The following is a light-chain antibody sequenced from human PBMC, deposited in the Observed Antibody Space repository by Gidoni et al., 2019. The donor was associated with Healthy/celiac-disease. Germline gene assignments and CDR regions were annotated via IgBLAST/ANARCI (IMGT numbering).Light chain of an antibody. CDR1: SSNIGSNT. V-gene: IGLV1-44*01. J-gene: IGLJ2*01. CDR3: AAWDDSLNGVV. Sequence: LTQPPSESGTPGQRVTISCSGSSSNIGSNTVNGYQQLPGTAPKLLSYSNNQRPSGVPDRFSGSKSGTSAALAISGLQSEGEADYYCAAWDDSLNGVVFGGGTKLTVL. CDR2: SNN.